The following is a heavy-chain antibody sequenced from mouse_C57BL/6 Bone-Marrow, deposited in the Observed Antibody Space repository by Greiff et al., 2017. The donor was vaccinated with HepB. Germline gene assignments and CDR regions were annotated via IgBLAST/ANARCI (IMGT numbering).Heavy chain of an antibody. CDR1: GFSLSTFGMG. CDR2: IWWDDDK. J-gene: IGHJ2*01. Sequence: QVTLKVSGPGILQPSQTLSLTCSFSGFSLSTFGMGVGWIRQPSGKGLEWLAHIWWDDDKYYNPALKSRLTISKDTSKNQVFLKIANVDTADTATYYCARIEFSYYEYGGSTNYFDYWGQGTTLTVSS. V-gene: IGHV8-8*01. CDR3: ARIEFSYYEYGGSTNYFDY. D-gene: IGHD2-4*01.